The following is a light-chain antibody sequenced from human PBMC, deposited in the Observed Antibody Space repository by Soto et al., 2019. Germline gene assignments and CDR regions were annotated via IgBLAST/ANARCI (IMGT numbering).Light chain of an antibody. CDR1: QSVSSTF. CDR3: QQYGENGVFT. CDR2: GVS. V-gene: IGKV3-20*01. J-gene: IGKJ3*01. Sequence: EIGLTQSPGTLSLSPGERATLSCRASQSVSSTFLAWYQQKPGQAPTLLIYGVSSRATGIPDRFSGSGSGADFTLTISRLEPEDFAVYYCQQYGENGVFTFGPGTKVDIK.